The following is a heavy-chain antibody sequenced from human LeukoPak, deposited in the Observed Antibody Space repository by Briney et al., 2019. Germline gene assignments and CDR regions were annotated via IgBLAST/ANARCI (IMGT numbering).Heavy chain of an antibody. J-gene: IGHJ4*02. V-gene: IGHV3-30*02. CDR1: GPTFSSHG. CDR2: IRYDGSNK. Sequence: GSLRLSCAASGPTFSSHGMHWVRQAPGKGLEWVAFIRYDGSNKYYADSVKGRFTISRDNSKNTLYLQMNSLRAEDTAVYYCARRLEYSSSGGFDYWGQGTLVTVSS. CDR3: ARRLEYSSSGGFDY. D-gene: IGHD6-6*01.